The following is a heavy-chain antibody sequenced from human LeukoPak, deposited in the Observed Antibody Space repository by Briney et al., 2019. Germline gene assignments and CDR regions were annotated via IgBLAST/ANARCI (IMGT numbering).Heavy chain of an antibody. D-gene: IGHD3-22*01. V-gene: IGHV3-48*04. Sequence: GGSLRLSCAASGFAFSSYSMNWVRQAPGKGLEWVSYISYSGNGIYYADSMKGRFTISRDNAKNSLFLQMNSLRAEDTAVYYCVKDSGYYDTSGKGWFDFWGQGTLVTVSS. CDR1: GFAFSSYS. CDR2: ISYSGNGI. CDR3: VKDSGYYDTSGKGWFDF. J-gene: IGHJ5*01.